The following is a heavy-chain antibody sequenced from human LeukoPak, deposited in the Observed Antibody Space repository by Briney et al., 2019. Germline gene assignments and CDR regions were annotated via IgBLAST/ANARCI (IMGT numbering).Heavy chain of an antibody. Sequence: GGSLRLSCAASGFTVSNNYMSWVRQAPGKGLEWVSVIYSGGSTYYADSVKGRFTISRDNSKNTLYLQMNSLRAEDTAVYYCARGNRRVGYYDSSGQRYHLDYWGQGTLVTVSS. D-gene: IGHD3-22*01. CDR2: IYSGGST. CDR1: GFTVSNNY. CDR3: ARGNRRVGYYDSSGQRYHLDY. J-gene: IGHJ4*02. V-gene: IGHV3-53*01.